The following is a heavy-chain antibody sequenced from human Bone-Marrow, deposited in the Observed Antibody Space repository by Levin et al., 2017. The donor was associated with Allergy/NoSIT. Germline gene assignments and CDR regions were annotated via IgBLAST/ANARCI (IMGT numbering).Heavy chain of an antibody. CDR2: INSDGSST. CDR3: ARSKEGAFDI. V-gene: IGHV3-74*01. Sequence: LSLTCAASGFTFSSFWLHWVRQAPVKGLVWVSRINSDGSSTTYADSVKGRFTISRDNAKNTLYLQMNSLTAEDTAVYYCARSKEGAFDIWGQGTVVTVSS. J-gene: IGHJ3*02. CDR1: GFTFSSFW.